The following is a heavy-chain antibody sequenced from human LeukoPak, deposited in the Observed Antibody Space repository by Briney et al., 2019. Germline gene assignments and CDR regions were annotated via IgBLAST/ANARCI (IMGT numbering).Heavy chain of an antibody. V-gene: IGHV3-53*04. Sequence: GGSLRLSCAASGFTVSSNYMSWVRQAPGKGLEWVSVIYSGGSTYYADSVKGRFTISRHNSKNTLYLQMNSLRAEDTAVYYCARVLYYDFWSGYYGTHAFDIWGQGTMVTVSS. CDR3: ARVLYYDFWSGYYGTHAFDI. CDR1: GFTVSSNY. CDR2: IYSGGST. D-gene: IGHD3-3*01. J-gene: IGHJ3*02.